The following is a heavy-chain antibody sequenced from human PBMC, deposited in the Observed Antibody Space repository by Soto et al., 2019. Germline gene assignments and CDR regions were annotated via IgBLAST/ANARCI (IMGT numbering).Heavy chain of an antibody. CDR3: AEDWWRMPHTAMVSLDY. J-gene: IGHJ4*02. CDR2: ISYDGSNK. CDR1: GFTFSSYG. V-gene: IGHV3-30*18. D-gene: IGHD5-18*01. Sequence: GGSLRLSCAASGFTFSSYGMHWVRQAPGKGLEWVAVISYDGSNKYYADSVKGRFTISRDNSKNTLYLQMNSLRAEDTAVYYCAEDWWRMPHTAMVSLDYWGQGTLVTVSS.